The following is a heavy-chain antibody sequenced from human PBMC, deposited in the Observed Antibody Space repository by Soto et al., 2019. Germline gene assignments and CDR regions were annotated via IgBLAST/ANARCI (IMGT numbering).Heavy chain of an antibody. D-gene: IGHD2-15*01. V-gene: IGHV3-30-3*01. J-gene: IGHJ1*01. CDR1: GGTFSSYA. Sequence: QVQLVQSGAEVKKPGSSVKVSCKASGGTFSSYAMHWVRQAPGKGLEWVAVISYDGSNKYYADSVKGRFTISRDNSKNTLYLQMNSLRAEDTAVYYCARRREDIVVVVAVLETEYFQHWGQGTLVTVSS. CDR2: ISYDGSNK. CDR3: ARRREDIVVVVAVLETEYFQH.